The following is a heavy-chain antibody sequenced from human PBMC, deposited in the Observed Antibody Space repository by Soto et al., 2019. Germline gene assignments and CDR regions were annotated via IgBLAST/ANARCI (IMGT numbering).Heavy chain of an antibody. Sequence: QLQLQESGPGLVKPSETLSLTCTVSGGSISSSSYYWGWIRQPPGKWLEWIGSIYYSGSTYYNPSCKSGFTISVDTSKTQYTLKLSSVTAADTAVYYCARKNSSSLGGAFDIWGQGTMVTVSS. CDR1: GGSISSSSYY. D-gene: IGHD6-13*01. CDR3: ARKNSSSLGGAFDI. CDR2: IYYSGST. V-gene: IGHV4-39*01. J-gene: IGHJ3*02.